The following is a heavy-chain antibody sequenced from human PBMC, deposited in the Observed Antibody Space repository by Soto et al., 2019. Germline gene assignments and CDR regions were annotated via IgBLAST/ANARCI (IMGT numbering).Heavy chain of an antibody. Sequence: GGSLRLSCAASGFTFSDSAMHWVRQASGKGLEWVGRIRSRPNNYATAYAASVKGRFTISRDDSKNTAYLQMNSLKTEDAAVDYCTRRIEDYDISPLDDNWGQGTLVTVSS. CDR2: IRSRPNNYAT. J-gene: IGHJ4*02. D-gene: IGHD3-22*01. CDR3: TRRIEDYDISPLDDN. V-gene: IGHV3-73*01. CDR1: GFTFSDSA.